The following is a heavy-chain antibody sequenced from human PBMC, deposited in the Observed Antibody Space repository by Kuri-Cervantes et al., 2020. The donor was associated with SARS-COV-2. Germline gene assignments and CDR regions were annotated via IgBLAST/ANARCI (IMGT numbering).Heavy chain of an antibody. CDR1: GATFSTYG. Sequence: SVKVSCKASGATFSTYGFSWVRQAPGQGLEWMGGIIPFFGTPNYAQKFEGRVTITADESTSTAYMEMSSLRFEDTAVYFCARDVGYGGTSELDITYFDYWGREPWSPSPQ. V-gene: IGHV1-69*13. CDR2: IIPFFGTP. J-gene: IGHJ4*02. CDR3: ARDVGYGGTSELDITYFDY. D-gene: IGHD4-23*01.